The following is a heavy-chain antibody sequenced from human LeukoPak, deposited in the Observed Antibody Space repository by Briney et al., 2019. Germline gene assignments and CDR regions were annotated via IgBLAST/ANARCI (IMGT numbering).Heavy chain of an antibody. J-gene: IGHJ4*02. CDR1: GFTFSTYW. V-gene: IGHV3-7*01. CDR2: IHPDGSET. D-gene: IGHD3-10*01. CDR3: VRWGVEVGMDY. Sequence: GSLRLSCEASGFTFSTYWMGWVRQAPGKGLEWVANIHPDGSETSYVDSVKGRFTISRDNARKSMFLQMNSLGAEETALYYCVRWGVEVGMDYWGQGTLVTVSS.